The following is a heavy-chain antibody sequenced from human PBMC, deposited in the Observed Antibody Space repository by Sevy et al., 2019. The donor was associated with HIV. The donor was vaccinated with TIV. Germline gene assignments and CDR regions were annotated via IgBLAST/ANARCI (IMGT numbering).Heavy chain of an antibody. CDR2: ISYDGSNK. CDR3: ARDYEPDYYYFDMDV. CDR1: GFTFSSYA. Sequence: GGSLRLSCAASGFTFSSYAMHWVRQAPGKGLEWMAVISYDGSNKYYADSVKGRFTISRDNSKNTLYLQMDGLRAEDAALYYCARDYEPDYYYFDMDVWGQGTTVTVSS. V-gene: IGHV3-30-3*01. D-gene: IGHD3-16*01. J-gene: IGHJ6*02.